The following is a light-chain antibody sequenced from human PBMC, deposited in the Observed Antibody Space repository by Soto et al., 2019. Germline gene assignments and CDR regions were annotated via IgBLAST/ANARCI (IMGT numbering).Light chain of an antibody. Sequence: AIQLTQSPSSLSATVGDRVTITCRASQAISSALAWYQQKPGKAPKLLIYDASSLESGVPSRFSGSGSGTDFPLTISSLQPEDFATYYCQQFNSYPVTFGPGTRLEI. CDR3: QQFNSYPVT. CDR2: DAS. V-gene: IGKV1-13*02. J-gene: IGKJ5*01. CDR1: QAISSA.